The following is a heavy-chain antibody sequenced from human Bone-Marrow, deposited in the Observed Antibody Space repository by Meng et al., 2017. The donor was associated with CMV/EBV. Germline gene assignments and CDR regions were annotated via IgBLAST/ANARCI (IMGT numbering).Heavy chain of an antibody. CDR1: GFTFSSYW. V-gene: IGHV3-74*01. Sequence: GESLKISCAASGFTFSSYWMHWVRQAPGKGLVWVSRINSDGSSTSYADSVKGRFTISRDNAKNTLYLQMNSLRAEDTALYYCARDTKQEYCSSTSCYKDDGMDVWGQGTTVTVSS. D-gene: IGHD2-2*01. J-gene: IGHJ6*02. CDR3: ARDTKQEYCSSTSCYKDDGMDV. CDR2: INSDGSST.